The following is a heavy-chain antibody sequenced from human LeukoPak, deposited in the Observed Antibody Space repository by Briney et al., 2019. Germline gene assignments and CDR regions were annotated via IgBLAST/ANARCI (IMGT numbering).Heavy chain of an antibody. CDR2: ISGSGGST. D-gene: IGHD1-26*01. V-gene: IGHV3-23*01. Sequence: SGGSLRLSCAASGFTFSSYGMSWVRQAPGKGLEWVSAISGSGGSTYYADSVKGRFTISRDNSKNTLYLQMNSLKTEDTAVYYCTTSLWELRGLNAFDIWGQGTMVTVSS. J-gene: IGHJ3*02. CDR3: TTSLWELRGLNAFDI. CDR1: GFTFSSYG.